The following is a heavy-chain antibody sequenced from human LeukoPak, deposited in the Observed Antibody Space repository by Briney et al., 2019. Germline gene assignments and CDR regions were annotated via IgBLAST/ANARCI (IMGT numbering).Heavy chain of an antibody. J-gene: IGHJ4*02. V-gene: IGHV1-8*01. CDR1: GYSFISYD. Sequence: ASVKVSCKASGYSFISYDINWVRQATGQGLEWMGWMYPNSGNTGYAQKFQGRVTITRNTSISTVYMELSSLRSEDTAVYYCARVMRVRYFDWLSSYYFDYWGQGTLVTVSS. D-gene: IGHD3-9*01. CDR3: ARVMRVRYFDWLSSYYFDY. CDR2: MYPNSGNT.